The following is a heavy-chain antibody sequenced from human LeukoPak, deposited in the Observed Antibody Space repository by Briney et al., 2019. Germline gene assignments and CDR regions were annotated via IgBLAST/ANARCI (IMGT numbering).Heavy chain of an antibody. CDR3: SKSAVVGRLFPGLDS. CDR2: ISDTGGGT. Sequence: GGSLTLSCAASGFTFSSHALSWARQAPGKGLEWGSDISDTGGGTHYADPVKGRFTISRDNSKHTPNPQMNRLRAEDTAVYYFSKSAVVGRLFPGLDSWGQGTLVTVSS. J-gene: IGHJ4*02. D-gene: IGHD2-21*01. V-gene: IGHV3-23*01. CDR1: GFTFSSHA.